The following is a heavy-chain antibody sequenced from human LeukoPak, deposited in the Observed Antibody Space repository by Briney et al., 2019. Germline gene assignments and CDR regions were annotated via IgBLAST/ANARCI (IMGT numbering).Heavy chain of an antibody. CDR3: TTERYCSSTSCYIAD. CDR1: GFTVSNNY. J-gene: IGHJ4*02. D-gene: IGHD2-2*02. CDR2: IYSGGST. Sequence: GGSLRLSCAASGFTVSNNYMSWVRQAPGKGLEWVSLIYSGGSTYYADSVKGRITISRDNAKNSLYLQMNSLRAEDTAVYYCTTERYCSSTSCYIADWGQGTLVTVSS. V-gene: IGHV3-53*01.